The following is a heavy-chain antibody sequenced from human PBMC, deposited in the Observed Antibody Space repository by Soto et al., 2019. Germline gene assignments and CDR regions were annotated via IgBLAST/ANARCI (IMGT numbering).Heavy chain of an antibody. Sequence: EVQLVESGGGLVKPGGSLRLSCAASGFPFSSYSMNWVRQAPGKGLEWVSSISSSSSYIYYADSVKGRFTISRDNAKNSMYLQMNSLRAEDTAVYYCARGSYGGNPVGWVMDVWCQGTTVTVSS. CDR1: GFPFSSYS. CDR2: ISSSSSYI. CDR3: ARGSYGGNPVGWVMDV. D-gene: IGHD2-15*01. J-gene: IGHJ6*02. V-gene: IGHV3-21*01.